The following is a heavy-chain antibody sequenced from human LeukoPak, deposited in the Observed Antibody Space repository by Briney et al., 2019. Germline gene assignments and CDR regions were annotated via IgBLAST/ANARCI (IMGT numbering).Heavy chain of an antibody. CDR1: GFTFSSYS. CDR2: ISSSSSTI. Sequence: GGSLRLSCAASGFTFSSYSMNWVRQAPGKGLEWVSYISSSSSTIYYADSVKGRFTISRDNAKNSLYLQMNSLRDEDTAVYYCSASDVGNNWCHYWGQGTLVTVSS. CDR3: SASDVGNNWCHY. D-gene: IGHD1-26*01. V-gene: IGHV3-48*02. J-gene: IGHJ5*01.